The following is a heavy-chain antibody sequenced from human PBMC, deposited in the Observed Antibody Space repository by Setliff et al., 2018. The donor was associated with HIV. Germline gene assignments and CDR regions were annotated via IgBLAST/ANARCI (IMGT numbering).Heavy chain of an antibody. V-gene: IGHV4-34*01. Sequence: SETLSLTCAVYGGSFSGYYWSWIRQPPGKGLEWIGEINHSGSTNYNPSLKSRVTISVDTSKNQFSLKLSSVTAADTAVYYCAREGHCSGGSCYSVDYWGQGTQVTVSS. CDR2: INHSGST. CDR3: AREGHCSGGSCYSVDY. CDR1: GGSFSGYY. J-gene: IGHJ4*02. D-gene: IGHD2-15*01.